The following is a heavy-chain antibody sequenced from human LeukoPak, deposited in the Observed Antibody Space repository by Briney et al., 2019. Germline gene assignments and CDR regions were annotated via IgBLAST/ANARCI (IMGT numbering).Heavy chain of an antibody. CDR2: VDSTGEYT. CDR3: AKGSYGGRPYYFDY. D-gene: IGHD3-16*01. J-gene: IGHJ4*02. CDR1: GFTVSSNY. V-gene: IGHV3-53*01. Sequence: PGGSLRLSCAASGFTVSSNYMSWVRQAPGKGLDWVSAVDSTGEYTWHADSVRGRLTISRDNSKNTVYLQMDSLRAEDSAIYYCAKGSYGGRPYYFDYWGQGALVTVSS.